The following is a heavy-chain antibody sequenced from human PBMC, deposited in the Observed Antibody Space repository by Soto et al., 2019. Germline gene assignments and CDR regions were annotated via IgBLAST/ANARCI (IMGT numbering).Heavy chain of an antibody. D-gene: IGHD3-22*01. J-gene: IGHJ5*02. CDR3: ASRVGWPPDLIAPHWFDP. CDR1: GGSISSGGYY. CDR2: IYYSGST. V-gene: IGHV4-31*03. Sequence: TLSLTCTVSGGSISSGGYYWSWIRQHPGKGLEWIGYIYYSGSTYYNPSLKSRVTISVDTSKNQFSLKLSSVTAADTAVYYCASRVGWPPDLIAPHWFDPWGQGTLVTVS.